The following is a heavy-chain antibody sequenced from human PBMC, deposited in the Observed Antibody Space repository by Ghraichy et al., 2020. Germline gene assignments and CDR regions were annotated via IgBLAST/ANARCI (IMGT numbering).Heavy chain of an antibody. CDR3: AKDRYSSGPTGYMDV. CDR1: GFTFSSYG. V-gene: IGHV3-30*18. D-gene: IGHD6-19*01. CDR2: ISYDGSNK. Sequence: GGSLRLSCAASGFTFSSYGMHWVRQAPGKGLEWVAVISYDGSNKYYADSVKGRFTISRDNSKNTLYLQMNSLRAEDTAVYYCAKDRYSSGPTGYMDVWGKGTTVTVSS. J-gene: IGHJ6*03.